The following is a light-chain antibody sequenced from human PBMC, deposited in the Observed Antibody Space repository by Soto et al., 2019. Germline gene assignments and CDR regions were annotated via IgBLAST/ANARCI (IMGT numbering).Light chain of an antibody. CDR1: QSVNSN. CDR3: QQYNNWPRAT. CDR2: GAS. Sequence: EVVMTQSPSILTVSPGESATLSCRASQSVNSNYLAWYQQHPGQPPRLLIYGASTRATGIPARFSGSGSGTEFNLTISSLQSEDFGVYYCQQYNNWPRATFGGGTKVDIK. J-gene: IGKJ4*01. V-gene: IGKV3-15*01.